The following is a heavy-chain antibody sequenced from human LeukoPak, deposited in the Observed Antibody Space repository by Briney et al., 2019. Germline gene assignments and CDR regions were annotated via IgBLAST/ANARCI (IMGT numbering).Heavy chain of an antibody. CDR2: IYYSGST. CDR1: GGSISTYY. Sequence: SETLSLTCTVSGGSISTYYWSWIRQPPGKGLEWIGYIYYSGSTKYDPSLKSRVTISLDTSKNQFSLKLTSVTAADTAVYYCARAELEYGWFDPWGQGTLVTVSS. CDR3: ARAELEYGWFDP. J-gene: IGHJ5*02. V-gene: IGHV4-59*01. D-gene: IGHD1-1*01.